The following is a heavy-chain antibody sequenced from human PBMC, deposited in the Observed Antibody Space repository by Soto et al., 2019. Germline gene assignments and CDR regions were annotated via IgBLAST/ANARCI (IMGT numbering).Heavy chain of an antibody. CDR2: ISGSGGST. CDR3: AKSYSSNWYDYFDY. CDR1: EFTFSTDA. Sequence: GGSLRLSCAASEFTFSTDAMSWVRQAPGKGLEWVSAISGSGGSTYYADSVKGRFTISRDTSKNTLYLQMNSLRAEDTALYYCAKSYSSNWYDYFDYWGQGTLVTVSS. J-gene: IGHJ4*02. V-gene: IGHV3-23*01. D-gene: IGHD6-13*01.